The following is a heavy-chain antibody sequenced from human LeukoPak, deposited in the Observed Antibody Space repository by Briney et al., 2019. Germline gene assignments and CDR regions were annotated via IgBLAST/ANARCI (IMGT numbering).Heavy chain of an antibody. J-gene: IGHJ4*02. CDR1: GFTFSRYA. D-gene: IGHD3-22*01. CDR3: AKDGDSSGYYYITYYFDY. V-gene: IGHV3-23*01. Sequence: GGSLRLSCAAPGFTFSRYAMSWVRQAPGKGLEWVSAISGSGGSTYYADSVKGRFTISRDNSKNTLYLQMNSLRAEDTAVYYCAKDGDSSGYYYITYYFDYWGQGTLVTVSS. CDR2: ISGSGGST.